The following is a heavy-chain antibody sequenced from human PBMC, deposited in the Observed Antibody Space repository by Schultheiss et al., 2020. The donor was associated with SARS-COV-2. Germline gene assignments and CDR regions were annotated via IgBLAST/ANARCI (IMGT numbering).Heavy chain of an antibody. D-gene: IGHD3-22*01. Sequence: GGSLRLSCAASGCTFSSYAMHWVRQAPGKGLEWVAGLSNDGSDKHYADSVKGRFTVSRDNAKNSLYLQMNSLRAEDTAVYYCAREKDSSGYYWGGDYYYYGMDVWGQGTTGTVSS. CDR1: GCTFSSYA. J-gene: IGHJ6*02. V-gene: IGHV3-30*04. CDR3: AREKDSSGYYWGGDYYYYGMDV. CDR2: LSNDGSDK.